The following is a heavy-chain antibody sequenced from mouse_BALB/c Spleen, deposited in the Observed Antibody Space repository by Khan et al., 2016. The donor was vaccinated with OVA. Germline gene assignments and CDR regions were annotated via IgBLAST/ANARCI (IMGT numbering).Heavy chain of an antibody. Sequence: IQLVQSGGDLVKPGGSLKLSCAASGFTFSTYGMSWVRQTPDMRLEWVATISSGGHYTYYPDSVKGRFTISSDNAKNTLFLQMSSLKSEDTAIYYCARLAYYYNSEGFAYWGQGTLVTVSA. D-gene: IGHD1-1*01. J-gene: IGHJ3*01. CDR1: GFTFSTYG. CDR3: ARLAYYYNSEGFAY. CDR2: ISSGGHYT. V-gene: IGHV5-6*01.